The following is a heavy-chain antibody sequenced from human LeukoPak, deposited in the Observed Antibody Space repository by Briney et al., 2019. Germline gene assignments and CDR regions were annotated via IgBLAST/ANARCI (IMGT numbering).Heavy chain of an antibody. CDR3: ANVMVRTYDAFDI. J-gene: IGHJ3*02. CDR1: AFTFSSYG. Sequence: GGSLRLSCAASAFTFSSYGMHWVRQAPGKGLEWVAFIRYDGSNKYYADSVKGRFTISRDNSKNTLYLQMNSLRAEDTAVYYCANVMVRTYDAFDIWGQGTMVTVSS. D-gene: IGHD3-10*01. V-gene: IGHV3-30*02. CDR2: IRYDGSNK.